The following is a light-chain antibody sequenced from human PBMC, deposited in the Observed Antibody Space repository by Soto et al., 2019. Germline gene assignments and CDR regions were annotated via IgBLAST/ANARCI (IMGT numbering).Light chain of an antibody. CDR2: GVF. J-gene: IGKJ2*01. CDR3: HQSDSTPPT. Sequence: DIQMTQSPSSLSASVGDRVTITCRTSQSISTYLNWYQQKPGKAPKLLIYGVFSLESGVASRFSGGGSGTDFSLTISSLQPEDFAVSYGHQSDSTPPTFGQGTKVEIK. CDR1: QSISTY. V-gene: IGKV1-39*01.